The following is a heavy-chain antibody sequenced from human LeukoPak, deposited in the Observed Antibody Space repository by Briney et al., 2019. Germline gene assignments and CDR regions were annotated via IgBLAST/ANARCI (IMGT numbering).Heavy chain of an antibody. CDR1: GGSISSGGNY. D-gene: IGHD3-10*01. CDR2: VYYSEST. V-gene: IGHV4-31*03. J-gene: IGHJ4*02. CDR3: ARALYDSGSYYDY. Sequence: PSETLSLTCTVSGGSISSGGNYWSWIRQHPGKGLEWIGYVYYSESTYYNPSLKSRVTISVDTSKNQFSLKLSSVTAADTAVYYYARALYDSGSYYDYWGQGTLVTVSS.